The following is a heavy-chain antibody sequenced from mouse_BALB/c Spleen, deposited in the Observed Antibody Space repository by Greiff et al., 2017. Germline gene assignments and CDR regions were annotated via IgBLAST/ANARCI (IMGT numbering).Heavy chain of an antibody. CDR3: AREDMITTPDYAMDY. CDR2: IGTSDSYT. CDR1: GFTFTDYC. V-gene: IGHV1-69*01. J-gene: IGHJ4*01. Sequence: VQLLQPGAEFVMPGASVKLSCTASGFTFTDYCMHWVQQSPGQGLEWIGAIGTSDSYTNYNQKFKGKVTITVDEATSTLYMQLSSLTSEDSAVYYCAREDMITTPDYAMDYWGQGTSVTVSS. D-gene: IGHD2-4*01.